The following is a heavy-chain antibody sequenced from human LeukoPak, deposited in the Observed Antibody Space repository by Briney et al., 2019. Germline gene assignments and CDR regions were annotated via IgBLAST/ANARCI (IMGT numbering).Heavy chain of an antibody. Sequence: SETLSLTCTVSGGSISSYYWSWIRQPAGKGLEWIGRIYTSGSTNYNPSLKSRVTMSVDTSKNQFSLKLSSVTAADTAVYYCARDKSSNWNSYDAFDIWGQGTMVTVSS. CDR3: ARDKSSNWNSYDAFDI. CDR1: GGSISSYY. J-gene: IGHJ3*02. V-gene: IGHV4-4*07. D-gene: IGHD1-7*01. CDR2: IYTSGST.